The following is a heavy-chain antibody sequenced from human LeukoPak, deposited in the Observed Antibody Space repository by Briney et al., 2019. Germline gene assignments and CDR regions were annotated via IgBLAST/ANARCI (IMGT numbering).Heavy chain of an antibody. V-gene: IGHV3-23*01. CDR2: ISGSGGST. D-gene: IGHD2-2*01. CDR1: GFTFSSYA. J-gene: IGHJ4*02. CDR3: AKDKDIVVVPATLDY. Sequence: GGSLGLSCAASGFTFSSYAMSWVRQAPGKGLEWVSAISGSGGSTYYADSVKGRFTISRDNSKNTLYLQMNSLRAEDTAVYYCAKDKDIVVVPATLDYWGQGTLVTVSS.